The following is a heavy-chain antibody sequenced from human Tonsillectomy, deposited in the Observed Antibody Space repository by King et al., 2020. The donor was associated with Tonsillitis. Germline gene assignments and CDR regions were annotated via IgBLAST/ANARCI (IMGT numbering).Heavy chain of an antibody. J-gene: IGHJ6*02. D-gene: IGHD1-26*01. V-gene: IGHV1-2*02. CDR2: TTPKRVGQ. CDR1: DTPFPGY. Sequence: VQLVESGAEVKKPGPQGKSPGRLLDTPFPGYLCPGGGRPLDQGPKGWGWTTPKRVGQNYAQKFQGRVTMTRDPSISTVYMELNSLGSDDTAVYYCAKVGGSGGYYYGLDVWGQGTTVTVSS. CDR3: AKVGGSGGYYYGLDV.